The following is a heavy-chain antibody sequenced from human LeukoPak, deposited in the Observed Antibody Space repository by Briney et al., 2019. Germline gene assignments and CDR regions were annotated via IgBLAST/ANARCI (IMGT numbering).Heavy chain of an antibody. J-gene: IGHJ5*02. V-gene: IGHV3-30*03. Sequence: GGSLRLSCAASGFRFRNQGIHWVRQAPGKGLEWVAVISYDGSNKYYADSVKGRFTISRDNSENTLYLQMNSLRAEDTAVYYCASGYCSATGCYHYNWFDPWGQGTLVTVSS. D-gene: IGHD2-2*03. CDR2: ISYDGSNK. CDR3: ASGYCSATGCYHYNWFDP. CDR1: GFRFRNQG.